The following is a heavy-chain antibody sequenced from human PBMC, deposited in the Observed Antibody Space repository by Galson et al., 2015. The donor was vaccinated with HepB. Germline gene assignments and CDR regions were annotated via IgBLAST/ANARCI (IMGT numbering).Heavy chain of an antibody. CDR1: GGSFTSYT. CDR3: ARDSSNYYYGMDV. CDR2: IIPILNVA. Sequence: SVKVSCKASGGSFTSYTFNWVRQAPGQGLDWMGRIIPILNVANYAQKFQGRVTITADQFTSTAYLELSSLRSEDTAVYYCARDSSNYYYGMDVWGQGTTVIVS. V-gene: IGHV1-69*04. J-gene: IGHJ6*02.